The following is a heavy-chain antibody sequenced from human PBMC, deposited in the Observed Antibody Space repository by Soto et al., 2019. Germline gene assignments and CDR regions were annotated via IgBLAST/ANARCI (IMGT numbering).Heavy chain of an antibody. V-gene: IGHV3-48*01. CDR1: GFTFSSYS. D-gene: IGHD3-3*01. Sequence: GGSLRLSCAASGFTFSSYSMNWVRQAPGKGLEWVSYISSSSSTIYYADSVKGRFTIFRDNAKNSLYLQMNSLRAEDTAVYYCVSLFFYYYYYMDVWGKGTTVTVS. CDR3: VSLFFYYYYYMDV. J-gene: IGHJ6*03. CDR2: ISSSSSTI.